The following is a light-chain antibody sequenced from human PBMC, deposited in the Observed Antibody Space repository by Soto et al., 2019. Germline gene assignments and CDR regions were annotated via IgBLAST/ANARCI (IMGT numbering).Light chain of an antibody. Sequence: QSVLTQPASVSGSLGQSITMSCTGTSTDVGGYNFVSWYQQHPDKAPKLLIYEVTNRPSGVSNRFSGSKSGNTASLTISGLQVEDEADYYCSSYTSTGTPVFGTGTKVTV. CDR3: SSYTSTGTPV. J-gene: IGLJ1*01. CDR1: STDVGGYNF. CDR2: EVT. V-gene: IGLV2-14*01.